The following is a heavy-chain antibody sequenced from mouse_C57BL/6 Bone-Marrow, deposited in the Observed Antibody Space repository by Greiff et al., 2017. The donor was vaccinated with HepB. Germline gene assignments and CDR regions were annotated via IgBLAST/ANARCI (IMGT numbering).Heavy chain of an antibody. J-gene: IGHJ2*01. CDR3: ARSYDLYYFDY. Sequence: EVQRVESGGGLVKPGGSLKLSCAASGFTFSSYAMSWVRQTPEKRLEWVATISDGGSYTYYPDNVKGRFTISRDNAKNNLYLQMSHLKSEDTAMYYCARSYDLYYFDYWGQGTTLTVSS. CDR1: GFTFSSYA. CDR2: ISDGGSYT. D-gene: IGHD2-4*01. V-gene: IGHV5-4*01.